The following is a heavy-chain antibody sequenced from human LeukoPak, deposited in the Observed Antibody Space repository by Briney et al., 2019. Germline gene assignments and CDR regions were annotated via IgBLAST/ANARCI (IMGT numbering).Heavy chain of an antibody. Sequence: SETLSLTCAVSGGSISSSNWWSWVRQPPEKVLEWIGEIYHSGSTNYNPSLKSRVTISVDTAKNQFSLKLSSVTAADTAVYYCACLTTANAFDVWGQGTMVTVSS. CDR1: GGSISSSNW. CDR3: ACLTTANAFDV. CDR2: IYHSGST. V-gene: IGHV4-4*02. D-gene: IGHD3-22*01. J-gene: IGHJ3*01.